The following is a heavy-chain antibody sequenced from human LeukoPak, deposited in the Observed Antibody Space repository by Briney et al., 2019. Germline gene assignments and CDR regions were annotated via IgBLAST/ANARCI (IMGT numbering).Heavy chain of an antibody. CDR2: VFYTGKT. CDR3: ARVFDS. J-gene: IGHJ4*02. Sequence: SAPLSLPCTVSGGSVITSDYYWGWIRQSPVKGLEWIGDVFYTGKTNYNPSLRGRATISIDTSKNQFSLKLTYVTAADSAVYYCARVFDSWGQGTMVTVSS. CDR1: GGSVITSDYY. V-gene: IGHV4-39*07.